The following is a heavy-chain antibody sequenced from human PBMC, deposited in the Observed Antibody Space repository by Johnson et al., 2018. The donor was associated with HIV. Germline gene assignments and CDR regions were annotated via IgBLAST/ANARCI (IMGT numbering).Heavy chain of an antibody. D-gene: IGHD2-8*01. CDR3: AKDVQVRGIVLMVTLFDAFDI. V-gene: IGHV3-30*18. Sequence: QVQLVESGGGVVQPGRSMRLSCAASGFTLSYYGVHWVRQAPGKGLEWVAVISNDGSNKQYVESVKGRFTLSRDNSKNTLFLQMSSLRPEDTAVYYCAKDVQVRGIVLMVTLFDAFDIWGQGTMVTVSS. CDR1: GFTLSYYG. J-gene: IGHJ3*02. CDR2: ISNDGSNK.